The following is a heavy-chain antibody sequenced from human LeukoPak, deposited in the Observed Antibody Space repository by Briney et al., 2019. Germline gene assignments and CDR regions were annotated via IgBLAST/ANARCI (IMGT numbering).Heavy chain of an antibody. D-gene: IGHD6-13*01. CDR3: ARDRGYGSARYYFDY. Sequence: SETLSLTCTVSGGSISSGGYYWSWIRQHPGKGLEWIGYIYYSGSTNYNPSLKSRVTISVDTSKNQFSLKLSSVTAADTAVYYRARDRGYGSARYYFDYWGQGTLVTVSS. CDR1: GGSISSGGYY. V-gene: IGHV4-61*08. J-gene: IGHJ4*02. CDR2: IYYSGST.